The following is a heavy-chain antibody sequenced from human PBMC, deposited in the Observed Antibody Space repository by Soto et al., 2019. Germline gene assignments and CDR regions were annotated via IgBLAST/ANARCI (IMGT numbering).Heavy chain of an antibody. D-gene: IGHD3-22*01. Sequence: GGSLRLSCAASGFTFSSYGMHWVRQAPGKGLEWVAVISYDGSNKYYADSMKGRFTISRDNSKNTLYLQMNSLRAEDTAVYYCAKERYDSSGYYYYWGQGTLVTVSS. CDR3: AKERYDSSGYYYY. J-gene: IGHJ4*02. CDR1: GFTFSSYG. CDR2: ISYDGSNK. V-gene: IGHV3-30*18.